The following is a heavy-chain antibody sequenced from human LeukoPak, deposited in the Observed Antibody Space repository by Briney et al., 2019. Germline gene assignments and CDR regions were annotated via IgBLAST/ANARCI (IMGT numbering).Heavy chain of an antibody. V-gene: IGHV3-23*01. Sequence: GGSLRLSCAASGFTFSSYAMSWVRQAPGKGLEWVSAISGSGGSTYYADSVKGRFTISRDNSENTLYLQMNSLRAEDTAVYYCAKDSSPHCSSTSCYYGDYWGQGTLVTVSS. D-gene: IGHD2-2*01. CDR2: ISGSGGST. J-gene: IGHJ4*02. CDR1: GFTFSSYA. CDR3: AKDSSPHCSSTSCYYGDY.